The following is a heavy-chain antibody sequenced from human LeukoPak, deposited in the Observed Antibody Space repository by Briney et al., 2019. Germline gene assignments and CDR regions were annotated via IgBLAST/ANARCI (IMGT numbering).Heavy chain of an antibody. V-gene: IGHV1-2*02. CDR3: AVNWNLLIPLDY. D-gene: IGHD1-20*01. CDR2: INPNSGGT. Sequence: ASVKVSCKASGYTFTGYYMHWVRQAPGQGLEWMGWINPNSGGTNYAQKFQGRVTMTRDTSISTAYMELSRLRSDDTAVYYCAVNWNLLIPLDYWGQGTLVTVSS. CDR1: GYTFTGYY. J-gene: IGHJ4*02.